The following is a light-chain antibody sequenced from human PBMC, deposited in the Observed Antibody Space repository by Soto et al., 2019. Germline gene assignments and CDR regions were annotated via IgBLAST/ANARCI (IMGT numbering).Light chain of an antibody. CDR1: SSDVGGYNY. CDR3: YSYAGSYTYV. J-gene: IGLJ1*01. Sequence: QSVLTQPRSVSGSPGQSVTISCTGTSSDVGGYNYVSWYQQLPGKAPKLMIYDVSKRPSGVPDRFSGSKSGNTASLTISGLQAEDEADYHCYSYAGSYTYVFGTGTQLTVL. V-gene: IGLV2-11*01. CDR2: DVS.